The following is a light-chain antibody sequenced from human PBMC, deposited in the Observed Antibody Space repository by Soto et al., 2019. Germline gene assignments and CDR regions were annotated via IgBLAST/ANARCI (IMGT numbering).Light chain of an antibody. CDR1: SSDVGGYNH. V-gene: IGLV2-14*01. Sequence: QSALTQPASVSGSPGQSITISCTGTSSDVGGYNHVSWYQQYPGKAPKLIIYELSNRPSGISNRFSGSKSGNTSSLTISGLQTGDATDYYCCTYTRSLTLLYVLGNGTKVPV. J-gene: IGLJ1*01. CDR2: ELS. CDR3: CTYTRSLTLLYV.